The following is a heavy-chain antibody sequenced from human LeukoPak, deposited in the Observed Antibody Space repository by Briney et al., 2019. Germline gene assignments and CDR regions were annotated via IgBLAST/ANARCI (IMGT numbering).Heavy chain of an antibody. D-gene: IGHD6-13*01. Sequence: GGSLRLSCAASGINVSANHMTWIRQAPGKGLEWVSLIYGAGAAYYAESVRGRFIISRDNSKNTLFLQMNSLRAEDTAVYYCVSSTGQQLIPYDYWGQGTHVAVSP. CDR3: VSSTGQQLIPYDY. CDR1: GINVSANH. J-gene: IGHJ4*02. CDR2: IYGAGAA. V-gene: IGHV3-66*02.